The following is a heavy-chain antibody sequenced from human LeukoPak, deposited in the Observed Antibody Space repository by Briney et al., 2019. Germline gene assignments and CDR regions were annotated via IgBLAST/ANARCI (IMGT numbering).Heavy chain of an antibody. J-gene: IGHJ4*02. CDR3: ARVRVGVTNYFDY. CDR1: GFTFSDYY. Sequence: GGSLRLSCAASGFTFSDYYMSWIRQAPGKGLEWVSYISSSSSYTNYADSVKGRFTISRDNAKNSLYLQMNSLRAEDTAVYYCARVRVGVTNYFDYWGQGTLVTVSS. D-gene: IGHD1-26*01. V-gene: IGHV3-11*03. CDR2: ISSSSSYT.